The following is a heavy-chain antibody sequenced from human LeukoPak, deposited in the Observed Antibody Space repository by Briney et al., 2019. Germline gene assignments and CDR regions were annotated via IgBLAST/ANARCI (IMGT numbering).Heavy chain of an antibody. CDR3: AKDFLAPADPRDVFDI. J-gene: IGHJ3*02. D-gene: IGHD3-3*01. Sequence: QPGGSLRLSCAASGFTFSSYAMSWVRQAPGKGLEWVSAISGSGGSTYYADSVKGRFTISRDNSKNTLYLQMNSLRAEDTAVYYCAKDFLAPADPRDVFDIWGQGTMVTVSS. V-gene: IGHV3-23*01. CDR1: GFTFSSYA. CDR2: ISGSGGST.